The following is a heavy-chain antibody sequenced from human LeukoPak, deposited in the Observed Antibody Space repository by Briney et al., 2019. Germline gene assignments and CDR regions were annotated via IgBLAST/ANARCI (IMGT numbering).Heavy chain of an antibody. CDR1: GFTFSSYA. V-gene: IGHV3-30-3*01. Sequence: GRSLRLSCAASGFTFSSYAMHWVRQAPGKGLEWVAVISYDGSNKYYADSVKGRFTISRDNSKNTLYLQMNSLRAEDTAVYYCAKDYTAMARGMEYWGQGTLVTVSS. D-gene: IGHD5-18*01. CDR3: AKDYTAMARGMEY. J-gene: IGHJ4*02. CDR2: ISYDGSNK.